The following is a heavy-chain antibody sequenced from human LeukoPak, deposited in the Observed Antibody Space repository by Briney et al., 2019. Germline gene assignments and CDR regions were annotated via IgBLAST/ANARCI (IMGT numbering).Heavy chain of an antibody. CDR3: AKRKGAAATTGYYFDY. CDR1: GFTFSNYA. D-gene: IGHD4-17*01. V-gene: IGHV3-23*01. J-gene: IGHJ4*02. CDR2: ISGSGTST. Sequence: GGSLRLSCAASGFTFSNYAMTWVRQAPGKGLEWVSAISGSGTSTYYADSVKGRFTISRDNSNNTLYLQMNSLRGDDTAVFYCAKRKGAAATTGYYFDYWGQGTLVTVSS.